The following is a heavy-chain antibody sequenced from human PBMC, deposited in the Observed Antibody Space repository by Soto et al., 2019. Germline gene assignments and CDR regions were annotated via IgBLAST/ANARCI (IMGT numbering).Heavy chain of an antibody. V-gene: IGHV3-48*03. CDR1: GFRFSSYE. J-gene: IGHJ4*02. D-gene: IGHD1-26*01. Sequence: EVQLVESGGDLVQPGGSLSLSCAASGFRFSSYEMNWVRQAPGKGLEWVSFINPSGDDMHYAGSVKGRFTVSRDNVRNSLHLQMNSLRVEDTAVYYCVREDGFDYSDSTFDHWGRGTLVTVSS. CDR2: INPSGDDM. CDR3: VREDGFDYSDSTFDH.